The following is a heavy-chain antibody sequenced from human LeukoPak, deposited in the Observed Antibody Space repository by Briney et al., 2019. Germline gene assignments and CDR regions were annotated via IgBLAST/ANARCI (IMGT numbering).Heavy chain of an antibody. CDR2: INWNGGST. J-gene: IGHJ4*02. CDR3: ARAYSGSYDFFDY. D-gene: IGHD1-26*01. Sequence: RAGGSLRLSCAASGFTFSNAWMSWVRQAPGKGLEWVSGINWNGGSTGYADSVKGRFTISRDNAKNSLYLQMNSLRAEDTALYYCARAYSGSYDFFDYWGQGTLVTVSS. CDR1: GFTFSNAW. V-gene: IGHV3-20*04.